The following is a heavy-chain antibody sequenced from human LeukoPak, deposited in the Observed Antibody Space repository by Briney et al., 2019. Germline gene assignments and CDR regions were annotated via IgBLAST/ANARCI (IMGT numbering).Heavy chain of an antibody. CDR3: ARQFSSGWPWFDP. J-gene: IGHJ5*02. D-gene: IGHD6-19*01. CDR2: IYYSGST. CDR1: GGSISSAGYY. Sequence: SETLALTCTVSGGSISSAGYYWCGIRQPPGKGLDWIGTIYYSGSTYYNPSLKSRVAISADTSKNQFSLKLSSVTAADAAVYHCARQFSSGWPWFDPWRQGTLVTVSS. V-gene: IGHV4-39*01.